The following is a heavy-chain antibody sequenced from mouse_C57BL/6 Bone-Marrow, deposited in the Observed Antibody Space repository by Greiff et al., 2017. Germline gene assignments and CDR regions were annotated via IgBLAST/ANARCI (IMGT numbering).Heavy chain of an antibody. D-gene: IGHD2-5*01. Sequence: QVQLKQSGAELMKPGASVKLSCKATGYTFTGYWIEWVKQRPGHGLEWIGEILPGSGSTTYNEKFKGKATFTADTSSNPAYMQLSSLTTEDSAIYYCEQSNYFYWYFDVWGTGTTVTVSS. CDR3: EQSNYFYWYFDV. CDR1: GYTFTGYW. CDR2: ILPGSGST. V-gene: IGHV1-9*01. J-gene: IGHJ1*03.